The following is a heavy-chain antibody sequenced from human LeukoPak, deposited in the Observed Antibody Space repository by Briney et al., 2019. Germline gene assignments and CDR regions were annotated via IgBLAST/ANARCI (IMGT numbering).Heavy chain of an antibody. CDR3: AREDYGSGSYLNWFDS. V-gene: IGHV3-21*01. CDR1: GFSFSSYS. J-gene: IGHJ5*01. D-gene: IGHD3-10*01. Sequence: GGSLRLTCAASGFSFSSYSINWVRQAPGKGLEWVSSISGGSSFISYADSVKGRFIISRDNAKNSLSLQMNSLRVEDTAVYYCAREDYGSGSYLNWFDSWGQGTLVTVFS. CDR2: ISGGSSFI.